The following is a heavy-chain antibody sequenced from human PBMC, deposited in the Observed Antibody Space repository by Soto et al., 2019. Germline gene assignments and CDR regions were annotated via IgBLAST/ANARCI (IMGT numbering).Heavy chain of an antibody. CDR3: AKDRTVAARNFDY. J-gene: IGHJ4*02. CDR1: GYSISSGYY. D-gene: IGHD6-6*01. Sequence: PAETLSLTCTVCGYSISSGYYWGWIRQPPGKGLEWIGSIYHSGSTYYSPSLKSRVTISVDTSKNQFSLKLSSVTAEDSAVYYCAKDRTVAARNFDYWGQGTQVTVSA. V-gene: IGHV4-38-2*02. CDR2: IYHSGST.